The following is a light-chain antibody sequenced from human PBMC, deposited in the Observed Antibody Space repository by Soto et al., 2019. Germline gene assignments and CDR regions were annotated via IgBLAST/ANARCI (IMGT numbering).Light chain of an antibody. CDR3: SSYAGSNKSV. CDR2: EVS. J-gene: IGLJ1*01. Sequence: QSVLAQPPSASGSPGQSVTISCTGTSSDVGGYNYVSWYQQHPGEAPKLMIYEVSKRPSGVPDRFSGSKSGNTASLTVSGLQPEDEADYYCSSYAGSNKSVFGTGTKLTVL. CDR1: SSDVGGYNY. V-gene: IGLV2-8*01.